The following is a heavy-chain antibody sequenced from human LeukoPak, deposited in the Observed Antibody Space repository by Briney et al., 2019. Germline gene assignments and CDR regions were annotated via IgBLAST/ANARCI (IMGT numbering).Heavy chain of an antibody. V-gene: IGHV1-69*04. CDR1: GGTFSSYA. Sequence: AVTVTLKASGGTFSSYAISWVRQPPGQGLEWMGRIIPILGRANYAQKFQGRVTITADKSTSTADMELSSLISEDTAVYYCARAQKRGRYYYRSGYSVWGQGALVTVS. D-gene: IGHD3-22*01. CDR3: ARAQKRGRYYYRSGYSV. J-gene: IGHJ4*02. CDR2: IIPILGRA.